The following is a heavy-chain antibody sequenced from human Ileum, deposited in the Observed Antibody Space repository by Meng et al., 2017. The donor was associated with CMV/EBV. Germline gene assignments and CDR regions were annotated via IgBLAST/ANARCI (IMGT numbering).Heavy chain of an antibody. V-gene: IGHV3-23*01. D-gene: IGHD5-18*01. CDR1: GFTLSSYS. J-gene: IGHJ3*02. CDR2: IVSHNGGTT. Sequence: GESLKISCAASGFTLSSYSMNWVRQAPGKGLEWVSGIVSHNGGTTYYADSVKGRFTISRDDSKSTLYLQMNSLRAEDTAIYYCAKDMRTGYSFDAFDIWGQGTMVTVSS. CDR3: AKDMRTGYSFDAFDI.